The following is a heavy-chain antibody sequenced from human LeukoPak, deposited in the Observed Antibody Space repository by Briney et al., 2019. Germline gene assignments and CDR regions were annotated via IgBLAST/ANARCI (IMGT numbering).Heavy chain of an antibody. CDR2: IIPIFGTA. CDR1: GGTFSNYA. Sequence: AASVKASCKASGGTFSNYAISWVRQAPGQGLEWMGGIIPIFGTANYAQKFRGRVTITADKSTRTAYMELSRLRSDDTAVYYCAREIAAAGTDGWFDPWGQGTLVTVSS. J-gene: IGHJ5*02. V-gene: IGHV1-69*06. CDR3: AREIAAAGTDGWFDP. D-gene: IGHD6-13*01.